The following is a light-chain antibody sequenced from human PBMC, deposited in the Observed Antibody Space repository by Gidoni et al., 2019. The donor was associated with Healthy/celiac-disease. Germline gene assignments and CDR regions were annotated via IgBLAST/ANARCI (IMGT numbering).Light chain of an antibody. CDR1: KLGDKY. CDR2: QDS. CDR3: QAWDSSIVV. J-gene: IGLJ2*01. V-gene: IGLV3-1*01. Sequence: SYELTQPPSVSVSPVQTASITCSGDKLGDKYACWYQQKPGQSPVLVIYQDSKRPSGIPERFSGSNSGNTATLTISGTQAMDEADYYCQAWDSSIVVFGGGTKLTVL.